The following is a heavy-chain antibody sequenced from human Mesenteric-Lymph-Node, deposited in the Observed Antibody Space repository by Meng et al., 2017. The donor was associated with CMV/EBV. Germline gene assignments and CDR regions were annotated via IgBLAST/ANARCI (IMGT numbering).Heavy chain of an antibody. D-gene: IGHD2-15*01. CDR2: IYYRGTT. CDR3: AREESGRYCETTKCSRNWFDP. J-gene: IGHJ5*02. CDR1: SRSY. Sequence: SRSYWAWSRQSPGKGLEWIGSIYYRGTTYYNPSLKSRVTISRDTSKNQFSLKLTSVTAADTAIYYCAREESGRYCETTKCSRNWFDPWGQGALVTVSS. V-gene: IGHV4-39*07.